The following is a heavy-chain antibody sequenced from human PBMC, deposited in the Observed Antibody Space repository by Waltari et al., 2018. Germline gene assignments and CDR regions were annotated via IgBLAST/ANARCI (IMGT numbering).Heavy chain of an antibody. CDR1: GVSLSSYF. CDR2: IYSGPT. D-gene: IGHD7-27*01. CDR3: ARHPVVPVMGNGLDV. Sequence: QVQLQESGPGLVKASETLSLGRPVPGVSLSSYFWSWIGQPPGKGLQWIGYIYSGPTMYNPSLRGRVTASVDTSKNQVSLKVNSVTAADTAVYYCARHPVVPVMGNGLDVWGQGTTVTVSS. V-gene: IGHV4-59*08. J-gene: IGHJ6*02.